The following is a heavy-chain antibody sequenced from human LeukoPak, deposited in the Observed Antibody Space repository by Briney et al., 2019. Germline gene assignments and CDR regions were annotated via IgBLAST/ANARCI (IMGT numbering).Heavy chain of an antibody. J-gene: IGHJ4*02. Sequence: ASMKVSCKASGYTFTSYGISWVGQAPGQGLEWMGWISAYNGNTNFAQKLQGSVTMTTDTSTSTAYMDLRSLRSDDTAVYYCARDQAATNTQVRFCLDWGQGTLVTVSS. D-gene: IGHD3-9*01. CDR1: GYTFTSYG. CDR2: ISAYNGNT. V-gene: IGHV1-18*01. CDR3: ARDQAATNTQVRFCLD.